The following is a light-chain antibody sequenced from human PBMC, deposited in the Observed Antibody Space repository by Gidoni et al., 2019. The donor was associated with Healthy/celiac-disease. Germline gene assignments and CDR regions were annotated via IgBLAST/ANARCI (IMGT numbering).Light chain of an antibody. V-gene: IGKV1-39*01. Sequence: DIQMTQSPSSLSASVGDRVTITCRASQSISSYLNWYQQKPRKAPKLLIYAASSLKSGVPSRFSGRAAGTVIIITISSLQPENFATYYCQQSYSTPRTFGQXTKLEIK. CDR2: AAS. CDR3: QQSYSTPRT. CDR1: QSISSY. J-gene: IGKJ2*01.